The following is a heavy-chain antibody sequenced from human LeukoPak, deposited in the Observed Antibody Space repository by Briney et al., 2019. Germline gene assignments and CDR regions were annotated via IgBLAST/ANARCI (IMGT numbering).Heavy chain of an antibody. CDR2: ISGSGGST. CDR1: GFTFSSYA. Sequence: PGGSLRLSCAASGFTFSSYAMSWVRQAPGKGLEWVSAISGSGGSTYYADSVKGRFTISRDNSKNTLYLQMNSLRAEDTAVYYCAKDQPPEAQSVLRYFDWSTDDGYYYYYGMDVWGQGTTVTVSS. CDR3: AKDQPPEAQSVLRYFDWSTDDGYYYYYGMDV. J-gene: IGHJ6*02. D-gene: IGHD3-9*01. V-gene: IGHV3-23*01.